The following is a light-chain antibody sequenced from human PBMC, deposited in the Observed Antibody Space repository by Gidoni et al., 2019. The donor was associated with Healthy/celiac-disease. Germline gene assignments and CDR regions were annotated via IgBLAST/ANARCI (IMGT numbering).Light chain of an antibody. Sequence: IRLTQSPSSLSASTGDRVTITCRASQGISSYLAWYQQKPGKAPKLLIYAASTLQSGVPSRFSGSGSGTDLTLTIRCLQSEDFATYYCKQYYSYLFTFGPGTKVDIK. CDR1: QGISSY. V-gene: IGKV1-8*01. CDR3: KQYYSYLFT. J-gene: IGKJ3*01. CDR2: AAS.